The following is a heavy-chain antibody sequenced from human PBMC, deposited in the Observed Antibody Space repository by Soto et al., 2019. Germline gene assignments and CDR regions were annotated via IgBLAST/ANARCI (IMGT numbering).Heavy chain of an antibody. CDR2: IGGGGGTT. CDR1: GFTFSSYA. V-gene: IGHV3-23*01. Sequence: EVQLLESGGGLVQPGGSLRLSCAVSGFTFSSYAMSWVRQAPGKGLEWVSVIGGGGGTTYYADSVKGRFTISRDSSKNTLYLQMNSLRAEDTAVYYCARTGSSSWLYYFDYWGQGTLVTASS. CDR3: ARTGSSSWLYYFDY. D-gene: IGHD6-13*01. J-gene: IGHJ4*02.